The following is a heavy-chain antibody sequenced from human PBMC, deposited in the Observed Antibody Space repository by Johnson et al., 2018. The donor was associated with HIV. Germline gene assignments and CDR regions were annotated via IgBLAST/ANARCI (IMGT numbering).Heavy chain of an antibody. J-gene: IGHJ3*02. CDR3: VKGRRWLPYGGAFDI. CDR1: GFTFDDNT. V-gene: IGHV3-43*01. D-gene: IGHD4-23*01. Sequence: VQLVESGGVVVQPGGSLRLSCAASGFTFDDNTMHWVRQAPGKGLEWVYLISWDGGSTYYADSVKGRFTISRDNSKNSLYLQMNSLRTEDTALYYCVKGRRWLPYGGAFDIWGQGTMVTVSS. CDR2: ISWDGGST.